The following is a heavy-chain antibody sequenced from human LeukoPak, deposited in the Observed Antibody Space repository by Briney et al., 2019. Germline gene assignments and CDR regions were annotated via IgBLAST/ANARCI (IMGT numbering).Heavy chain of an antibody. CDR2: ISAYNGNT. CDR1: GYTFTSYG. V-gene: IGHV1-18*01. Sequence: GASVKVSCKASGYTFTSYGISWVRQAPGQGLEWMGWISAYNGNTNYAQKLQGRVTMTTDTSTSTAYMELRSLRSDDTAVYFCARASGSGDYTAFDIWGQGTMVTVSS. D-gene: IGHD4-17*01. CDR3: ARASGSGDYTAFDI. J-gene: IGHJ3*02.